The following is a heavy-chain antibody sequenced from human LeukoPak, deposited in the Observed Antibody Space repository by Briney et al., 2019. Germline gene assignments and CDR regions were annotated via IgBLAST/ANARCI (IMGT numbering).Heavy chain of an antibody. J-gene: IGHJ4*02. V-gene: IGHV3-30*04. D-gene: IGHD6-19*01. CDR3: ARDGGYSGGWTYGAGDY. CDR2: ISNDGSDK. Sequence: GRSLRLSCAASGFTFSSYVMHWVRQAPGKGLECVAVISNDGSDKYYADSVKGRFTISRDNSKNTLYLQMNSLRAEDTALYYCARDGGYSGGWTYGAGDYWGQGTLVTVSS. CDR1: GFTFSSYV.